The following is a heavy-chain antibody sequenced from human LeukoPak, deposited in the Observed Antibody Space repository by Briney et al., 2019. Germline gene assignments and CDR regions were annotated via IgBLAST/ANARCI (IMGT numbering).Heavy chain of an antibody. J-gene: IGHJ6*02. Sequence: SETLSLTCAVYGGSFSGYYWSWIRQPPGKGLEWIGEINHSGSTNYNPSLKSRVTISVDTSKNQFSLKLSSVTAADTAVYYCAGADGSEVYGMDVWGQGTTVTVSS. D-gene: IGHD3-10*01. CDR3: AGADGSEVYGMDV. CDR1: GGSFSGYY. CDR2: INHSGST. V-gene: IGHV4-34*01.